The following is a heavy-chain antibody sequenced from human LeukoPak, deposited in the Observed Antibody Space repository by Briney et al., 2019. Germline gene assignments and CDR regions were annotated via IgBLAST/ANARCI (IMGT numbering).Heavy chain of an antibody. V-gene: IGHV3-21*01. CDR2: ISSSSSYI. J-gene: IGHJ6*03. CDR1: GFTFSSYS. CDR3: ARSYGSGSYLKPAYYYYMDV. Sequence: GRSLRLSCAASGFTFSSYSMNWVRQAPGKGLEWVSSISSSSSYIYYADSVKGRFTISRDNAKNSLYLQMNSLRAEDTAVYYCARSYGSGSYLKPAYYYYMDVWGKGTTVTVSS. D-gene: IGHD3-10*01.